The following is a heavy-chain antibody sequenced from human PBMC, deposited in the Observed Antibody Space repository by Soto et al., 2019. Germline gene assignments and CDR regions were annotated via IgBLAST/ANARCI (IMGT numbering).Heavy chain of an antibody. CDR2: IYYSGST. D-gene: IGHD6-19*01. Sequence: SETLSLTCTVSGGSISSYYWSWIRQPPGKGLEWIGYIYYSGSTNYNPSLKSRVTISVDTSKNQFSLKLSSVTAADTAVYYCARAPYSSGWYFDYWGQGTLVTVSS. J-gene: IGHJ4*02. CDR3: ARAPYSSGWYFDY. CDR1: GGSISSYY. V-gene: IGHV4-59*01.